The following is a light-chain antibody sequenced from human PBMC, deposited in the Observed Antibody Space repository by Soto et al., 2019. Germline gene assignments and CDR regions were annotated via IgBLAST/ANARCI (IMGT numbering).Light chain of an antibody. CDR3: QQYGSSST. J-gene: IGKJ3*01. Sequence: EIVLTQSPGTLSLSPGERATFSCRASQSVSSSYLAWYQQKPGQAPRLLIYGASSRATGIPDRFSGSGSGTDFTLTISRLEPEDFAVYYCQQYGSSSTFGPGTKVDIK. V-gene: IGKV3-20*01. CDR1: QSVSSSY. CDR2: GAS.